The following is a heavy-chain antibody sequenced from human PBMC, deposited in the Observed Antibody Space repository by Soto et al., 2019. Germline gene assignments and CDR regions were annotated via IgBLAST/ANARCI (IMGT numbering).Heavy chain of an antibody. CDR2: IYYSGST. V-gene: IGHV4-31*03. D-gene: IGHD3-22*01. CDR3: ARGHHSSGYCFDY. J-gene: IGHJ4*02. CDR1: GGSISSGGYY. Sequence: QVQLQESGPGLVKPSQTLSLTCTVSGGSISSGGYYWSWIRQHPGKGLEWIGYIYYSGSTYYNPSRKSRFTRSVDASKNQFSLKLSSVTAADTAVYYCARGHHSSGYCFDYWGPGTLVTVSS.